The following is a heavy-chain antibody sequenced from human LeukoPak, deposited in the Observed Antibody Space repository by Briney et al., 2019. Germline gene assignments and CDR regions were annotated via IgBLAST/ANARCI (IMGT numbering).Heavy chain of an antibody. J-gene: IGHJ4*02. CDR3: ARAYSGSMDY. V-gene: IGHV1-69*05. CDR2: IIPIFGTA. D-gene: IGHD1-26*01. CDR1: GGTFSSYA. Sequence: SVKVSCKASGGTFSSYAISWVRQAPGQGLEWTGRIIPIFGTASYAQEFQGRVTITTDESTSTAYMELSSLRSEDTAVYYCARAYSGSMDYWGQGTLVTVSS.